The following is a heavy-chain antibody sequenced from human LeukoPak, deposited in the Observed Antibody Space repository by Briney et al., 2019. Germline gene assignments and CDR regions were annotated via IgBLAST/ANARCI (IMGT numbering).Heavy chain of an antibody. V-gene: IGHV1-69*05. D-gene: IGHD2-2*01. CDR1: GGTFSSYA. CDR3: ARDRRWGVVVPAAIVHAVGDAFDI. Sequence: ASVKVSCKASGGTFSSYAISWVRQAPGQGLEWMGGIIPIFGTANYAQKFQGRVTITTDESTSTAYMELSSLRSEDTAVYYCARDRRWGVVVPAAIVHAVGDAFDIWGQGTMVTVSS. CDR2: IIPIFGTA. J-gene: IGHJ3*02.